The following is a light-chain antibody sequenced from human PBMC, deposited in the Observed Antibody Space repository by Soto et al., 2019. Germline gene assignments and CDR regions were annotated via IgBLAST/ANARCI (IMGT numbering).Light chain of an antibody. CDR3: QQYNNWPIT. CDR1: QSVSSN. Sequence: EIVMTQSPATLSVSPGERATLSCRASQSVSSNLAWYQQQPGQAPRLLIYGASTRATGIPARFSGSGSGTQFTLTLSSLQSEDFAVYYCQQYNNWPITFGQGTRLEIK. J-gene: IGKJ5*01. V-gene: IGKV3-15*01. CDR2: GAS.